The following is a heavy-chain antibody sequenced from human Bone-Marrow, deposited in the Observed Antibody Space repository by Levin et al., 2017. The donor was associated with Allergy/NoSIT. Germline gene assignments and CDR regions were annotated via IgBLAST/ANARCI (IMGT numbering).Heavy chain of an antibody. CDR3: ASLIVITRAGDAFDI. J-gene: IGHJ3*02. CDR1: GFTFSSYS. D-gene: IGHD3-22*01. CDR2: ISSSSSYI. Sequence: GESLKISCAASGFTFSSYSMNWVRQAPGKGLEWVSSISSSSSYIYYADSVKGRFTISRDNAKNSLYLQMNSLRAEDTAVYYCASLIVITRAGDAFDIWGQGTMVTVSS. V-gene: IGHV3-21*01.